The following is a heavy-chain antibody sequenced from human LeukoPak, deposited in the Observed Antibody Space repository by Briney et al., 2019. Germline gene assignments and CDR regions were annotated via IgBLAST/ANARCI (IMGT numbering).Heavy chain of an antibody. CDR1: GVSISSGGYS. Sequence: PPETLSLTCAVSGVSISSGGYSWSWIRQPPGKGLEWIGYLYHTGTTYYTPSLKSRVTISVDRSKNQFSLKLNSVTAADTAVYYCARAAPELDYWGQGTLVTVSS. CDR3: ARAAPELDY. V-gene: IGHV4-30-2*01. J-gene: IGHJ4*02. CDR2: LYHTGTT.